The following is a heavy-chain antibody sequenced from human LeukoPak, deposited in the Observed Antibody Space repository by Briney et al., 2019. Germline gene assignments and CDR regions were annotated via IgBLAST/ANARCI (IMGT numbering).Heavy chain of an antibody. Sequence: SETLSLTCAVYGGSFTNYYWSWIRQPPGKGLEWIGYIHYSGSTNYNPSLKSRVTILVDTSKNQFSLKLSSVTAADTAVYYCARVEEGYGSGRRENYYYYYMDVWGKGTTVTISS. CDR1: GGSFTNYY. V-gene: IGHV4-59*01. J-gene: IGHJ6*03. CDR3: ARVEEGYGSGRRENYYYYYMDV. D-gene: IGHD3-10*01. CDR2: IHYSGST.